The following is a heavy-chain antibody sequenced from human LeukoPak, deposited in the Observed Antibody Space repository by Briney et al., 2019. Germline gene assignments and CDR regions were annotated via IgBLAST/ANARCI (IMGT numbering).Heavy chain of an antibody. CDR2: IVVGSGNT. Sequence: GASVKVSCKASGFTFTSSAMQWVRQARGQRLEWIGWIVVGSGNTNYAQKFQERVTITRDMSTSTAYMELSSLRSEDTAVYYCAARPTTHYYDSSGMEAFDIWGQGTMVTVSP. V-gene: IGHV1-58*02. CDR1: GFTFTSSA. CDR3: AARPTTHYYDSSGMEAFDI. J-gene: IGHJ3*02. D-gene: IGHD3-22*01.